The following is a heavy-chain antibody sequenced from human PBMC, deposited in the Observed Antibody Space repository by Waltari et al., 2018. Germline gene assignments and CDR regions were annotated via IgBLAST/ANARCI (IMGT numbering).Heavy chain of an antibody. CDR3: AKTLSDPSVGGLDV. CDR1: GITFSDSA. V-gene: IGHV3-33*06. Sequence: QVQLVESGGGVVQPGRSLRLSCAASGITFSDSAMHWVRQTPGRGLEWVSVIWNDGSYQYYADSVKGRFTISRDNSKNTLFLQLNSLRVEDTAVYFCAKTLSDPSVGGLDVWGQGTPVTVSS. D-gene: IGHD1-26*01. CDR2: IWNDGSYQ. J-gene: IGHJ6*02.